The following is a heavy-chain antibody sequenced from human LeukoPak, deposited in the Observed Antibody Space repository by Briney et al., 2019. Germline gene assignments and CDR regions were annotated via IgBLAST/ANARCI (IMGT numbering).Heavy chain of an antibody. V-gene: IGHV3-48*01. CDR2: IGGSGTTI. D-gene: IGHD4-17*01. Sequence: GGSLRLSCAASGFTFSSYSMNWVRQAPGKGLEWVSYIGGSGTTIYYADSVKGRFTISRDNAKKSLYLRMSSLRAEDTAVYYCARVRDYGDYPPDYWGQGTLVTVSS. J-gene: IGHJ4*02. CDR3: ARVRDYGDYPPDY. CDR1: GFTFSSYS.